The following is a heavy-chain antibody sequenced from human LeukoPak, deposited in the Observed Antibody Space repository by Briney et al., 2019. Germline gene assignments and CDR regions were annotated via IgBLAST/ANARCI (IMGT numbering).Heavy chain of an antibody. CDR1: GFTFSSYW. D-gene: IGHD3-3*01. V-gene: IGHV3-7*01. CDR2: IKQDGSEK. CDR3: ARGDFGWADWFDP. J-gene: IGHJ5*02. Sequence: GGSLRLSCAASGFTFSSYWMSWVRQAPGKGLEWVANIKQDGSEKYYVDSVKGRFTISRDNAKNSLYLQMNSLRAEDTAVYYCARGDFGWADWFDPWGQGTLATVSS.